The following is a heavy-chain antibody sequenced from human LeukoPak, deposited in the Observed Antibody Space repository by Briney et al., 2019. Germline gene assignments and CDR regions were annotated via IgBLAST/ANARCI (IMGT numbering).Heavy chain of an antibody. Sequence: PSETLSLTCTVSGASTSSDYWSWIRQPPGMGLEWIGSMYYSGSTYYNPSLKSRVTISVDTSKNQFSLKLSSVTAADTAVYYCARLRASSGYYYYYGMDVWGQGTTVTVSS. CDR3: ARLRASSGYYYYYGMDV. V-gene: IGHV4-59*05. D-gene: IGHD3-22*01. J-gene: IGHJ6*02. CDR2: MYYSGST. CDR1: GASTSSDY.